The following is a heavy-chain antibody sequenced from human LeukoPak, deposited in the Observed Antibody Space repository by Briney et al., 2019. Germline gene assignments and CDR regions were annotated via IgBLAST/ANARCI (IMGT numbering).Heavy chain of an antibody. J-gene: IGHJ4*02. CDR3: AKDMDHDYDDYGFDY. V-gene: IGHV3-30*04. D-gene: IGHD4-17*01. CDR1: GFTFSSYA. CDR2: ISHDGSNK. Sequence: GGSLRLSCAASGFTFSSYAMHWVRQAPGKGLEWVAVISHDGSNKYYADSVKGRFTVSRDNSKNTLNLQMNSLRAEDTAVYYCAKDMDHDYDDYGFDYWGQGTLVTVSS.